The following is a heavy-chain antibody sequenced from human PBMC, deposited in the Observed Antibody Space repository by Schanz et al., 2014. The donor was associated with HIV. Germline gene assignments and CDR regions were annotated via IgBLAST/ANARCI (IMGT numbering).Heavy chain of an antibody. V-gene: IGHV3-30*18. D-gene: IGHD3-22*01. CDR1: GFTFSNYG. Sequence: QVQLVESGGGVAQPGRSLRLSCAASGFTFSNYGMHWVRQAPGKGLEWVAVISYDGRNKYYADSVNGRFTISRDNSKNTLYLEMTTLRTEDTAVYYCAKPEYDSRGNSQSHFDYWGQGTLVTVSS. CDR3: AKPEYDSRGNSQSHFDY. J-gene: IGHJ4*02. CDR2: ISYDGRNK.